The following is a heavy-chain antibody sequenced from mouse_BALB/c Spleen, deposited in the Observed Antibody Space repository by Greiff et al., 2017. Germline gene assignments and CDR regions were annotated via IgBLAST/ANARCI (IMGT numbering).Heavy chain of an antibody. Sequence: DVMLVESGGGLVQPGGSRKLSCAASGFTFSSFGMHWVRQAPEKGLEWVAYISSGSSTIYYADTVKGRFTISRDNPKNTLFLQMTSLRSEDTAMYYCARWYYGSSYYAMDYWGQGTSVTVSS. D-gene: IGHD1-1*01. CDR3: ARWYYGSSYYAMDY. CDR2: ISSGSSTI. J-gene: IGHJ4*01. V-gene: IGHV5-17*02. CDR1: GFTFSSFG.